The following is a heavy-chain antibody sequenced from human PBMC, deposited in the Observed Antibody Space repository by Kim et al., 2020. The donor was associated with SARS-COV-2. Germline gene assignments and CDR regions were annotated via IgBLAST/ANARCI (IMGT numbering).Heavy chain of an antibody. V-gene: IGHV3-21*01. D-gene: IGHD5-12*01. CDR2: VSTGSNYK. CDR3: ARDRYVDASMAPGAPDY. Sequence: GGSLRLSCAASGFTFSSYSMSWVRQAPGKGLEWVSSVSTGSNYKYYADSMKGRFTISRDNAKNSLYLQMNSLRAEDTAVYYCARDRYVDASMAPGAPDYWGQGTLVTVSS. J-gene: IGHJ4*02. CDR1: GFTFSSYS.